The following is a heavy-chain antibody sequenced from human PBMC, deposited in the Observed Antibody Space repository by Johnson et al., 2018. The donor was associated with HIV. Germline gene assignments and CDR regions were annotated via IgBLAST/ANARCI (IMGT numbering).Heavy chain of an antibody. CDR2: IYWNGGST. CDR1: GFTFDDYG. D-gene: IGHD6-6*01. Sequence: VQLVESGGGVVRPGGSLRLSCAASGFTFDDYGMSWVRQAPGKGLEWVSGIYWNGGSTGYADYVKGRFNIARDNAKNSLDLQMNSLRPEDTALYYCAREHSLQSSSLDIWGQGTVVTVSS. CDR3: AREHSLQSSSLDI. J-gene: IGHJ3*02. V-gene: IGHV3-20*04.